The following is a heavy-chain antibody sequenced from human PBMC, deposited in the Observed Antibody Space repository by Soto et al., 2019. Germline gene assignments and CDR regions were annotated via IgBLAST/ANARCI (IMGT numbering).Heavy chain of an antibody. D-gene: IGHD2-15*01. CDR1: GGTFSSYA. J-gene: IGHJ5*02. Sequence: QVQLVQSGAEVKKPGSSVKVSCKSSGGTFSSYAFSWVRQAPGQGLEWMGGIIPMFGTANYAQKFQGRVTITADESTSTAYMELSSLRFEDTAVYYCARDSLVVVAATPRWFDPWDQGALVTVSS. CDR2: IIPMFGTA. CDR3: ARDSLVVVAATPRWFDP. V-gene: IGHV1-69*01.